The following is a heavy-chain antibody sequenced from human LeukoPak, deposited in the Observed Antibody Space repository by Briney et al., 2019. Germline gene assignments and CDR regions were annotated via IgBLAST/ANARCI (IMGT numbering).Heavy chain of an antibody. Sequence: GRSLRLSCAASGFSLSAYGVHWVRQAPGKGLERVAVIWYDGTSKDYADSVKGRFTFSRDNSKNTLYLQMNSLTVEDTAVYYCARESTGMDVWGQGTTVTVSS. CDR2: IWYDGTSK. CDR1: GFSLSAYG. J-gene: IGHJ6*02. V-gene: IGHV3-33*01. D-gene: IGHD2-2*01. CDR3: ARESTGMDV.